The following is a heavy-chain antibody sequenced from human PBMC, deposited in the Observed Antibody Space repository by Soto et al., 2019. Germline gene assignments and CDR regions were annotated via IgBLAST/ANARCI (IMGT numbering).Heavy chain of an antibody. CDR3: AREGVAVADGFDY. CDR2: INPNSGGT. Sequence: ASVKVSCKASGYTFTGYYMHWVRQAPGQGLEWMGWINPNSGGTNYAQKFQGWVTMTRDTSISTAYMELSRLRSDDTAMYYCAREGVAVADGFDYWGQGTLVTVSS. V-gene: IGHV1-2*04. CDR1: GYTFTGYY. D-gene: IGHD6-19*01. J-gene: IGHJ4*02.